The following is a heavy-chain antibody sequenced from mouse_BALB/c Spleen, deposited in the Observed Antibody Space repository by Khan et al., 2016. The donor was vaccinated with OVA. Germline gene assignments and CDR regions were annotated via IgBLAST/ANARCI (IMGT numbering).Heavy chain of an antibody. CDR3: ARGGYGSFAY. J-gene: IGHJ3*01. CDR1: GYTFTDYW. D-gene: IGHD2-2*01. Sequence: VQLQQSGAELAKPGASVKMSCKASGYTFTDYWIHWVKKRPGQGLEWIGYINPSTGYTEYNHKLKDKATLTADKSSSTAYMQLSSLTSEDSAVYYCARGGYGSFAYWGQGTLVTVSA. CDR2: INPSTGYT. V-gene: IGHV1-7*01.